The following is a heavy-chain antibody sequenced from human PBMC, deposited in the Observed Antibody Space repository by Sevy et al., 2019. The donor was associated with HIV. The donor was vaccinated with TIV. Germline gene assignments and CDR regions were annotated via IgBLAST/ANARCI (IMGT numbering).Heavy chain of an antibody. CDR1: GDSISSSPYY. CDR2: IYYSGST. J-gene: IGHJ4*02. D-gene: IGHD3-9*01. CDR3: ARQVGQLRFFDWSPGYFDY. Sequence: SETLSLTCTVSGDSISSSPYYWGWIRQSHGKGLEWIGSIYYSGSTYYNPSLKSRVLISVDTSKNQFSLKLNSVTAADTAVYYCARQVGQLRFFDWSPGYFDYWGQGILVTVSS. V-gene: IGHV4-39*01.